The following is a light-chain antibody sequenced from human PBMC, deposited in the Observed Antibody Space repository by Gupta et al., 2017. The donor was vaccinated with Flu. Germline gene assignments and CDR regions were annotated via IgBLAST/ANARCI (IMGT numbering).Light chain of an antibody. CDR1: QSIRAY. J-gene: IGKJ2*01. CDR3: HQSYSAPQT. V-gene: IGKV1-39*01. CDR2: AAS. Sequence: DIPLTQSPSSLSASVGDRVTITCRASQSIRAYLNWYQQKQGRAPTLLIYAASNLQSGAPSRFSGSGSGTEFTLTISSLQPDDFATYYCHQSYSAPQTFGRGTKLEF.